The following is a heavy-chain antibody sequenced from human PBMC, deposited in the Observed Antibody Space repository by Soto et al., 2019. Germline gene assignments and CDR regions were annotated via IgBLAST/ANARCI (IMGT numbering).Heavy chain of an antibody. CDR1: GGSISSGGYY. D-gene: IGHD3-3*01. V-gene: IGHV4-31*03. CDR3: ASSNYDFWSSVDY. CDR2: IYYSGST. J-gene: IGHJ4*02. Sequence: LSLTCTVSGGSISSGGYYWSWIRQHPGKGLEWIGYIYYSGSTYYNPSLKSRVTISVDTSKNQFSLKLSSVTAADTAVYYCASSNYDFWSSVDYWGQGTLVTVSS.